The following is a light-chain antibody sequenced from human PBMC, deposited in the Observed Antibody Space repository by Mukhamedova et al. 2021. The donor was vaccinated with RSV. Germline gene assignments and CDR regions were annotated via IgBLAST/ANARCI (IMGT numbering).Light chain of an antibody. CDR2: DAS. Sequence: WYQRRVHGKAPKLLIYDASNLETGVPSRFSGSGSGTDFTFTINSLQPEDIATYYCQQYDNLYSFGQGTKLEIK. J-gene: IGKJ2*03. CDR3: QQYDNLYS. V-gene: IGKV1-33*01.